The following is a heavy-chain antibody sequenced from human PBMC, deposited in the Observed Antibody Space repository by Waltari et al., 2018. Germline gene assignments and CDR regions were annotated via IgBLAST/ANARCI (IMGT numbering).Heavy chain of an antibody. D-gene: IGHD5-18*01. V-gene: IGHV7-4-1*02. CDR3: ASPSDTAMGLGGMDV. CDR1: GYTFIGYV. CDR2: INTNTGNP. Sequence: QVQLVQSGSELKKPGASVRVSCRASGYTFIGYVMTWMRRAPRQGLEWMGGINTNTGNPTYAQGFTGRFVFSLDTSVSTAYLQISSLKAEDTAVYYCASPSDTAMGLGGMDVWGQGTTVTVSS. J-gene: IGHJ6*02.